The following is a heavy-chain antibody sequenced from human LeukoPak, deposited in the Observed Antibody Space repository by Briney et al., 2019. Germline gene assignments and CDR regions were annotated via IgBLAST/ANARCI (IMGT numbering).Heavy chain of an antibody. D-gene: IGHD2-15*01. CDR3: ARGVVGCFDY. Sequence: PGGSLRDSCVASGSAFSGYWIYWVRQGPGKGLGWGSHTNSEGASATYAYSVKGRLTISRDNDKNTGYLQMNSLRADDTAVYYSARGVVGCFDYWGQGALVTVSS. V-gene: IGHV3-74*01. J-gene: IGHJ4*02. CDR2: TNSEGASA. CDR1: GSAFSGYW.